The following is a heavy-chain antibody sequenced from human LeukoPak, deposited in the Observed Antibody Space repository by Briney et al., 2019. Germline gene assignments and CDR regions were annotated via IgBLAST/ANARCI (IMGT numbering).Heavy chain of an antibody. V-gene: IGHV4-34*01. CDR1: GGSFSGYY. CDR2: INHSGST. Sequence: PSETLSLTCAVYGGSFSGYYWSWIRQPPGKGLEWIGEINHSGSTNYNPSLKSRVTISVDTSKNQFSLKLSSVTAADTAVYYCARGQKEEDIVVVQAAIGGYYFDYWGQGTLVTVSS. J-gene: IGHJ4*02. CDR3: ARGQKEEDIVVVQAAIGGYYFDY. D-gene: IGHD2-2*02.